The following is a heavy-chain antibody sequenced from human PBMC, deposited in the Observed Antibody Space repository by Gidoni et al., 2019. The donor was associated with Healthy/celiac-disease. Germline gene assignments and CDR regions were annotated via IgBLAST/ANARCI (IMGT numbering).Heavy chain of an antibody. J-gene: IGHJ6*03. Sequence: EVQLVQSGAEVKKPGESLRISCKGSGYSFTSYWISWVRQMPGKGLEWMGRIDPSDSYTNYSPSFQGHVTISADKSISTAYLQWSSLKASDTAMYYCARSVRSTGTTPDYYYYYMDVWGKGTTVTVSS. CDR1: GYSFTSYW. D-gene: IGHD1-1*01. CDR2: IDPSDSYT. CDR3: ARSVRSTGTTPDYYYYYMDV. V-gene: IGHV5-10-1*03.